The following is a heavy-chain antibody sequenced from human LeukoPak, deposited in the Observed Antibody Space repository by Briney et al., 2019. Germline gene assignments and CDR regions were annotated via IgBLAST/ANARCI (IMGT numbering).Heavy chain of an antibody. J-gene: IGHJ5*02. CDR3: ARTTMVRGVIIALEYNWFDP. V-gene: IGHV4-59*01. CDR2: IYYSGST. D-gene: IGHD3-10*01. Sequence: SETLSLTCTVSGGSISSYYWSWIRQPPGKGLGWIGYIYYSGSTNYNPSLKSRVTISVDTSKNQFSLKLSSVTAADTAVYYCARTTMVRGVIIALEYNWFDPWGQGTLVTVSS. CDR1: GGSISSYY.